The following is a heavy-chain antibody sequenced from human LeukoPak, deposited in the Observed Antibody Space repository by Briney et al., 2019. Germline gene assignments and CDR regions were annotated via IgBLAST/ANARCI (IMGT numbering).Heavy chain of an antibody. Sequence: GGSLRLSCAASGFTFSSYSMNWVRQAPWKGLEWVSSISSNSSYIYYADSVKGRFTISRDNAKNSLYLQMNSLRAEDTAVYYCARDPPGGQAYYYYGMDVWGQGTTVTVSS. CDR2: ISSNSSYI. D-gene: IGHD1-1*01. V-gene: IGHV3-21*01. CDR1: GFTFSSYS. CDR3: ARDPPGGQAYYYYGMDV. J-gene: IGHJ6*02.